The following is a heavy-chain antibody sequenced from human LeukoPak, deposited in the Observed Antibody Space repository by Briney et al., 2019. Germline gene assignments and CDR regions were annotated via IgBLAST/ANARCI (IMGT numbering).Heavy chain of an antibody. CDR3: ARRPGSTSPRWFDP. Sequence: SETLSLTCTVSGGSISSSSDYWGWIRQPPGKGLEWIANIYYSGSTFYNPSLKSRVTISVDTSKNQFSLKLSSVTAADTAVYYCARRPGSTSPRWFDPWGQGTRVTVSS. D-gene: IGHD3-10*01. CDR2: IYYSGST. J-gene: IGHJ5*02. CDR1: GGSISSSSDY. V-gene: IGHV4-39*01.